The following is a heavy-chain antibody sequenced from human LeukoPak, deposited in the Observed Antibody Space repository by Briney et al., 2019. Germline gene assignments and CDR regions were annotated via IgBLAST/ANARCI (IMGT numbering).Heavy chain of an antibody. V-gene: IGHV4-34*01. CDR2: INHSGST. Sequence: PSETLSLTCAVYGGSFSGYYWSWIRQPPGKGLEWIGEINHSGSTNYNPSLKSRVTISVDTSKNQFSLKLSSVTAADTAVNYCARADMVRGVIGYWGQGTLVTVSS. CDR3: ARADMVRGVIGY. D-gene: IGHD3-10*01. CDR1: GGSFSGYY. J-gene: IGHJ4*02.